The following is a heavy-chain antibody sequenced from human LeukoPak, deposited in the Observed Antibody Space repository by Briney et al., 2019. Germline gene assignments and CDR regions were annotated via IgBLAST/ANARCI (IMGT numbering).Heavy chain of an antibody. CDR3: ARGGIVMGDYDWFDP. CDR1: GYTFTDYY. V-gene: IGHV1-2*02. Sequence: GASVQVSCKASGYTFTDYYVHWVRQVPGQGLQWLGWINPNSGATNYAQKFQGRVTMARDTSIDTAYMDLSRLTSDDTAIYFCARGGIVMGDYDWFDPWGQGTLVTVSS. CDR2: INPNSGAT. J-gene: IGHJ5*02. D-gene: IGHD3-16*02.